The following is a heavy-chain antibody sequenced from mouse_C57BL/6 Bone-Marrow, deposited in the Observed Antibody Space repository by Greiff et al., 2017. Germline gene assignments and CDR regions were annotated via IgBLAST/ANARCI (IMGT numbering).Heavy chain of an antibody. V-gene: IGHV1-64*01. D-gene: IGHD1-1*01. CDR1: GYTFTSYW. J-gene: IGHJ4*01. Sequence: QVQLQQPGAELVKPGASVKLSCKASGYTFTSYWMHWVKQRPGQGLEWIGMIHPNSGSTNYNEKFKSKATLTVDKSSSTAYMQLSSLTSEDSAVYYCARYHYGSSYYAIDYWGQGTSVTVSS. CDR3: ARYHYGSSYYAIDY. CDR2: IHPNSGST.